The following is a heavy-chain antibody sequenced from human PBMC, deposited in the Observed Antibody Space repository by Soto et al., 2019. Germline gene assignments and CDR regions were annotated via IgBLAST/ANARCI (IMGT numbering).Heavy chain of an antibody. D-gene: IGHD5-12*01. V-gene: IGHV3-23*01. CDR2: ISGSGGST. J-gene: IGHJ4*02. CDR1: GFTFSSYA. Sequence: GGSLRLSCAASGFTFSSYAMSWVRQAPGKGLEWVSAISGSGGSTYYADSVKGRFTISRDNSKNTLYLQMNSLRAEDTAVYYCAQALYSGYDGSLDYWGQGTLVTVSS. CDR3: AQALYSGYDGSLDY.